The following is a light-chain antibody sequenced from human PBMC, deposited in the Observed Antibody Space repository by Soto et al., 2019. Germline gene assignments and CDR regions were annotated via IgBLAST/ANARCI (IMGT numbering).Light chain of an antibody. CDR2: GAS. CDR3: QQYGSSPPYT. CDR1: QSVSRSY. V-gene: IGKV3-20*01. Sequence: EIVLTQSPGTLSLSPGERATLSCRASQSVSRSYLAWYQQKPGQAPRLLIYGASSRATGIPDRFSGSGSGTDFTLTISRLEPEDFAVYYWQQYGSSPPYTFGQGTKVEIK. J-gene: IGKJ2*01.